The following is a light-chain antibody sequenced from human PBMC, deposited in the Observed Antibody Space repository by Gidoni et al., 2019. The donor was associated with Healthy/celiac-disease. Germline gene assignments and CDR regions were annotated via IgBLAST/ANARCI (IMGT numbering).Light chain of an antibody. CDR1: SSDVGGYNY. CDR2: EVS. J-gene: IGLJ2*01. CDR3: SSYTSSSTLV. Sequence: QSARTQPASVSGSPGQSITISCTGTSSDVGGYNYVSWYQKHPGKAPQLMIYEVSNRPSGVSTRFSGSKSGNTASLTISGLQAEDEADYYCSSYTSSSTLVFGGGTKLTVL. V-gene: IGLV2-14*01.